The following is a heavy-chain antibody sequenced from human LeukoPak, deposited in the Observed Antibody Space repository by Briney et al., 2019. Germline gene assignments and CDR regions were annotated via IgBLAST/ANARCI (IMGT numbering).Heavy chain of an antibody. J-gene: IGHJ5*02. D-gene: IGHD3-22*01. CDR2: INAGNGNT. Sequence: ASVKVSCKASGYTFTSYAMHWERQAPGQRLEWMGWINAGNGNTKYSQKFQGRVTITRDTSASTAYMELSSLRSEDTAVYYCARDLKYYDSSGYSIWFDPWGQGTLVTVSS. CDR3: ARDLKYYDSSGYSIWFDP. V-gene: IGHV1-3*01. CDR1: GYTFTSYA.